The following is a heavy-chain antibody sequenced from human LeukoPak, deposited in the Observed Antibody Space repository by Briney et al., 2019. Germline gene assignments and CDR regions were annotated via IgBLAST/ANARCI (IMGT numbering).Heavy chain of an antibody. V-gene: IGHV4-59*01. CDR1: GGSISSYY. J-gene: IGHJ2*01. CDR2: IYYSGST. Sequence: PSETLSPTCTVSGGSISSYYWSWIRQPPGKGLEWIGYIYYSGSTNYNPSLKSRVTISVDTSKNQFSLKLSSVTAADTAVYYCAREPANWYFDPWGRGTLVTVSS. CDR3: AREPANWYFDP.